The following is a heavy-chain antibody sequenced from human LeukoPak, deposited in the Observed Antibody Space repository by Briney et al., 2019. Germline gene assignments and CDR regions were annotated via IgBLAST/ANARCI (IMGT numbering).Heavy chain of an antibody. D-gene: IGHD6-19*01. J-gene: IGHJ4*02. CDR2: INHSGST. CDR3: ATERRYSSGRWDYYFDY. CDR1: GGSFSGYY. Sequence: SETLSLTCAVYGGSFSGYYWSWIRQPPGKGLEWIGEINHSGSTNYNPSLKSRVTISVDTPNNQFSLKLSSVTAADTAVYYCATERRYSSGRWDYYFDYWGQGTLVTVSS. V-gene: IGHV4-34*01.